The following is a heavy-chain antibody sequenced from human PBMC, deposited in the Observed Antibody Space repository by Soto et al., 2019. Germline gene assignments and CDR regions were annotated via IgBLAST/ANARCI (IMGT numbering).Heavy chain of an antibody. CDR1: GGYISGYY. D-gene: IGHD2-2*01. CDR2: IYHSGST. J-gene: IGHJ5*02. CDR3: ARVPDR. V-gene: IGHV4-34*01. Sequence: SETLSVTCAVYGGYISGYYWSWIRQPPGKGLEWIGYIYHSGSTYYNPSLKSRVTISVDRSKNQFSLKLSSVTAADTAVYYCARVPDRWGQGTLVTVSS.